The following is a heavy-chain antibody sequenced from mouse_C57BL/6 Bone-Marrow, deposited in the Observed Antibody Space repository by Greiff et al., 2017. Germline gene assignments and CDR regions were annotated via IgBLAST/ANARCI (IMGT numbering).Heavy chain of an antibody. CDR1: GYTFTSYW. CDR2: IHPNSGST. V-gene: IGHV1-64*01. Sequence: QVQLQQPGAELVKPGASVTLSCKASGYTFTSYWMHWVKQRPGQGLEWIGMIHPNSGSTNYNEKFKSKATLTVDKASSTAYMQRSSLTSEDSAVYYSATGSWFAYWGQGTLVTVSA. CDR3: ATGSWFAY. J-gene: IGHJ3*01.